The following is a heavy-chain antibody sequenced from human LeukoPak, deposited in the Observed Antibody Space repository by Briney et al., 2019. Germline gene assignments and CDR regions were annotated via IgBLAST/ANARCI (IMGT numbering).Heavy chain of an antibody. CDR3: ASPIAAAGYDAFDI. D-gene: IGHD6-13*01. CDR2: INPNSGGT. Sequence: ASVKVSCKASRYTFTGYYMHWVRQAPGQGLEWMGWINPNSGGTNYAQNFQGRVTMTRDTSISTAYMELNRLTSDDTAVYYCASPIAAAGYDAFDIWGQGTMVTVSS. J-gene: IGHJ3*02. V-gene: IGHV1-2*02. CDR1: RYTFTGYY.